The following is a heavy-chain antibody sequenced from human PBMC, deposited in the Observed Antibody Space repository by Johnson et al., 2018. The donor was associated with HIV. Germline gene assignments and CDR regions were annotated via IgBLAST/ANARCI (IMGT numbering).Heavy chain of an antibody. CDR1: GFTFTNFG. CDR3: ARDFQWLEAFDI. CDR2: ISYGGNNK. D-gene: IGHD6-19*01. V-gene: IGHV3-30*03. Sequence: VQLLESGGGVVQPGRSLRLSCAASGFTFTNFGFHWVRQAPGKGLEWVAVISYGGNNKYYADSVKGRFTISRENSKNTLYLQMNSLRPEDTGIYYCARDFQWLEAFDIWGQGTMVTVSS. J-gene: IGHJ3*02.